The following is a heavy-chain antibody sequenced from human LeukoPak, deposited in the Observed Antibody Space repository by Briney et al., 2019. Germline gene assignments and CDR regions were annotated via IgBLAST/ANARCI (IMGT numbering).Heavy chain of an antibody. D-gene: IGHD3-10*01. CDR1: GGSISSSSYY. CDR2: IYYSGST. Sequence: SETLSLTCTVSGGSISSSSYYWGWIRQPPGKGLEWIGSIYYSGSTYYNPSLKSRVTISVDTSKNQFSLKLSSVTAADTAVYYCARGGFGENAFDIWGQGTMVTVSS. CDR3: ARGGFGENAFDI. J-gene: IGHJ3*02. V-gene: IGHV4-39*07.